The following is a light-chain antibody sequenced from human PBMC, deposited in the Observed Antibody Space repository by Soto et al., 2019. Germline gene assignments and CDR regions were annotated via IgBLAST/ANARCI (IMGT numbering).Light chain of an antibody. V-gene: IGKV3-11*01. CDR3: QQRTNWPLT. CDR1: QSVSSY. J-gene: IGKJ4*01. Sequence: EIVLTQSPATLSLSPGERATLSCRASQSVSSYLAWYQQKPGQAPRLLIYDASNRATGIPDRFSGSGSGTDFTLTISSLEPEDFAVYYCQQRTNWPLTFGGGTKVEMK. CDR2: DAS.